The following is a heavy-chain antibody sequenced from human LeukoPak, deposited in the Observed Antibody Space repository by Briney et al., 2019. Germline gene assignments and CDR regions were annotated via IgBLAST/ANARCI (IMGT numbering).Heavy chain of an antibody. J-gene: IGHJ4*02. CDR1: GFTFSSYA. CDR2: ISGSGGST. D-gene: IGHD1-26*01. Sequence: GGSLRLSCAASGFTFSSYAMSWVRQAPGKGLEWVSAISGSGGSTYYADSVKGRFTISRDNSKNTLYLQMNSLRAEDTAVYYCAKEGGRWELLGSQFDYWGQGTLVTVSS. CDR3: AKEGGRWELLGSQFDY. V-gene: IGHV3-23*01.